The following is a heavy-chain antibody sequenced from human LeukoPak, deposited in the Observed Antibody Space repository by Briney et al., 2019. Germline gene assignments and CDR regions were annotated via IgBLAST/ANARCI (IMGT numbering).Heavy chain of an antibody. V-gene: IGHV4-39*07. CDR3: ARVGALAPLDY. Sequence: SETLSLTCTVSGGSISSSSYYWGWIRQPPGKGLEWIGSIYYSGSTYYNPSLKSRVTISVDTSKNQFSLKLSSVTAADTAVYYCARVGALAPLDYWGQGTLVTVSS. J-gene: IGHJ4*02. CDR1: GGSISSSSYY. CDR2: IYYSGST. D-gene: IGHD3-10*01.